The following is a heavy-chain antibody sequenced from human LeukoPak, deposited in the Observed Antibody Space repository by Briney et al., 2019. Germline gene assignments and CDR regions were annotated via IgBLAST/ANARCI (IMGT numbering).Heavy chain of an antibody. CDR1: GFTFDNYA. J-gene: IGHJ4*02. Sequence: GGSLRLSCAASGFTFDNYAVTWVRQAPGKGLEWVSGINGRGSTTYYAISVRGRFTISRDNSKNMLYLQMNNLRAEDTARYFCVKEPGIKIWFTFDYWGQGTVVTVSS. CDR2: INGRGSTT. CDR3: VKEPGIKIWFTFDY. D-gene: IGHD5-18*01. V-gene: IGHV3-23*01.